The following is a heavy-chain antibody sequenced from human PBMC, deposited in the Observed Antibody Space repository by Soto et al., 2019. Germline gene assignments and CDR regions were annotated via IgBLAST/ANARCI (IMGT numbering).Heavy chain of an antibody. D-gene: IGHD5-18*01. Sequence: KPSETLSLTCTVSGGSVSSGSYYWSWIRQPPGKGLEWIGYIYYSGSTNYNPPLKSRVTISVDTSKNQFSLKLSSVTAADTAVYYCARDRRGYSYGWVDYWGQGTQVTVSS. CDR3: ARDRRGYSYGWVDY. CDR2: IYYSGST. CDR1: GGSVSSGSYY. J-gene: IGHJ4*02. V-gene: IGHV4-61*01.